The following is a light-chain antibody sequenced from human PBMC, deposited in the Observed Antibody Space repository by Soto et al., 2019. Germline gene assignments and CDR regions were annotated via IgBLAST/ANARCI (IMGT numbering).Light chain of an antibody. CDR1: QNVNSN. Sequence: EIVMTQSPATVSVSPVERATLSCTSSQNVNSNLAWYQQKPGQPPRLLIYGAYTRATGVPARFSGSGSGTEFTLTINSLQSEDFAVYYCQQYNSWPPLTFGGGTKVDTK. CDR2: GAY. V-gene: IGKV3-15*01. J-gene: IGKJ4*01. CDR3: QQYNSWPPLT.